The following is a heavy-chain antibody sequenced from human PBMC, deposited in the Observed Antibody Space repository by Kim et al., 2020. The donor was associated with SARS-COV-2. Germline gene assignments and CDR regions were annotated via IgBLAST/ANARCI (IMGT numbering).Heavy chain of an antibody. Sequence: GGSLRLSCAASGFTFSGSDIHWVRQASGKGLEWVGRIRSKANSYATAYAASVKGRFTISRDDSKNTAYLQMNSLKTEDTAVYYCTSVPGTTVAFWDAFDIWGQGTMVTVSS. V-gene: IGHV3-73*01. J-gene: IGHJ3*02. CDR2: IRSKANSYAT. CDR3: TSVPGTTVAFWDAFDI. CDR1: GFTFSGSD. D-gene: IGHD1-1*01.